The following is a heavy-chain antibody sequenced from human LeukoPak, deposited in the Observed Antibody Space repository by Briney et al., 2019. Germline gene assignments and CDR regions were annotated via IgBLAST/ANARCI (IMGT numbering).Heavy chain of an antibody. Sequence: ASVKVSCKASGGTFTSYSIHWVRQAPGQGLEWMGIINPSGASAMYAQKFQGRVTMTRDMPTATVYLDLSSLRFDDTAVYYCARGHGSGSTNWFDPWGQGTLVTVSP. CDR2: INPSGASA. V-gene: IGHV1-46*01. D-gene: IGHD3-10*01. CDR1: GGTFTSYS. J-gene: IGHJ5*02. CDR3: ARGHGSGSTNWFDP.